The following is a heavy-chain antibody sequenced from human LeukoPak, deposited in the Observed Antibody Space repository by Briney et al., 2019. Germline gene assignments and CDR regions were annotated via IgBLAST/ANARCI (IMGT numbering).Heavy chain of an antibody. CDR3: ARVLGFLSRFDP. V-gene: IGHV4-61*02. D-gene: IGHD3-3*01. J-gene: IGHJ5*02. Sequence: SQTLSLTCTVSGGSISSGSYYWSWIRQPAGKGLEWIGRIYTSGSTNYNPSLKSRVTISVDTSKNQFSLKLSSVTAADTAVYYCARVLGFLSRFDPWGQGTLVTVSS. CDR1: GGSISSGSYY. CDR2: IYTSGST.